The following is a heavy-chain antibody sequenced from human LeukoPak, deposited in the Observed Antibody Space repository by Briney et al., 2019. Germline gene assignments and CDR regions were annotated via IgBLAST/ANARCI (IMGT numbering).Heavy chain of an antibody. J-gene: IGHJ4*02. CDR2: IYTSGGT. Sequence: PSETLSLTCAVSGGSISSSNWWSWVRQPAGKGLEWIGRIYTSGGTNYNPSLKSRVTMSVDTSKNQFSLKLSSVTAADTAVYYCARDRYYYDSSGYGNFDYWGQGTLVTVSS. D-gene: IGHD3-22*01. CDR1: GGSISSSNW. CDR3: ARDRYYYDSSGYGNFDY. V-gene: IGHV4-4*07.